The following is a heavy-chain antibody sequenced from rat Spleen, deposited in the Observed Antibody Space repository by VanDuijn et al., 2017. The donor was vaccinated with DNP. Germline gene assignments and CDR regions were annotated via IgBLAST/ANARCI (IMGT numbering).Heavy chain of an antibody. Sequence: QVQLQQSGAELAKPGSSVKISCKASCNAFITNYFGWINQTTGQGLYYIGYIHTGSGGTNYNEKFKGRATLTLDKSSSTAFMQLSSLTPDDSAVYYCARWDNYYWYFDFWGPGTMVTVSS. D-gene: IGHD5-1*01. CDR2: IHTGSGGT. CDR1: CNAFITNY. CDR3: ARWDNYYWYFDF. V-gene: IGHV1-43*01. J-gene: IGHJ1*01.